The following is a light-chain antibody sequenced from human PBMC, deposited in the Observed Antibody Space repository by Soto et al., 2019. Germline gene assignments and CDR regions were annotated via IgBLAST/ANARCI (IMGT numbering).Light chain of an antibody. V-gene: IGKV3-20*01. Sequence: EIVLTQSPGTLSSSQGERATLSCRASQSLSSNFLAWYQQKPGQAPRLLIYDASSRATGIPDRFSGSGSGTDFTLTISRLEPEDFAVYYCQQYGSSPRTFGQGTKVDIK. CDR3: QQYGSSPRT. J-gene: IGKJ1*01. CDR1: QSLSSNF. CDR2: DAS.